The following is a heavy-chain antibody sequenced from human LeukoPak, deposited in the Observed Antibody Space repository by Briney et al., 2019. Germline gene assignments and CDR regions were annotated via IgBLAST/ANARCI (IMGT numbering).Heavy chain of an antibody. J-gene: IGHJ6*03. Sequence: GGSLRLSCAASGFTFSSYGMHWVRQAPGKGLEWVAFIRYDGSNKYYADSVKGRFTISRDNSENTLYLQMNSLRAEDTAVYYCAKNTFSGYYYMDVWGKGTTVTVSS. CDR1: GFTFSSYG. D-gene: IGHD3-16*01. V-gene: IGHV3-30*02. CDR3: AKNTFSGYYYMDV. CDR2: IRYDGSNK.